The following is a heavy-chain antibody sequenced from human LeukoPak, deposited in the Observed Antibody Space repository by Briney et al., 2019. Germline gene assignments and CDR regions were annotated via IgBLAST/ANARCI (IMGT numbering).Heavy chain of an antibody. V-gene: IGHV3-73*01. CDR3: TSNPSVGYCSSTSCYPYYYYMDV. Sequence: SGGSLRLSCAASGFTFSGSAMHWVRQASGKGLEWVGRIRSKANSYATAYAASVKGRFTISRDDSKNTAYLQMNSLKTEDTAVYYCTSNPSVGYCSSTSCYPYYYYMDVWGKGTTVTVSS. CDR2: IRSKANSYAT. J-gene: IGHJ6*03. D-gene: IGHD2-2*01. CDR1: GFTFSGSA.